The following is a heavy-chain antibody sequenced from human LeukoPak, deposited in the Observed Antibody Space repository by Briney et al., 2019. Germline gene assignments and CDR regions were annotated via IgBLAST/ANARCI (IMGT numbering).Heavy chain of an antibody. CDR3: AREVISHDAFGI. V-gene: IGHV4-30-4*01. CDR2: IYYSGST. J-gene: IGHJ3*02. D-gene: IGHD3-22*01. Sequence: SQTLSLTCTVSGGSISSGDYYWSWIRQPPGKGLEWIGYIYYSGSTYYNPSLKSRVTISVDTSKNQFSLKLSSVTAADTAVYYCAREVISHDAFGIWGQGTMVTVSS. CDR1: GGSISSGDYY.